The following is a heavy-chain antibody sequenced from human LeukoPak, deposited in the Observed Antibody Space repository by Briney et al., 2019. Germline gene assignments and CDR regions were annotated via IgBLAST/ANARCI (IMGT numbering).Heavy chain of an antibody. CDR3: ARNLGRGSSWKYYFDY. CDR1: GYTFTSYY. Sequence: GASVKVSCKASGYTFTSYYMHWVRQAPGQGLEWMGIINPSGGSTSYAQKFQGRVTMTRDTSTSTVYMELSSLRSEDTAVYYCARNLGRGSSWKYYFDYWGQGTLVTVSS. D-gene: IGHD6-13*01. CDR2: INPSGGST. V-gene: IGHV1-46*01. J-gene: IGHJ4*02.